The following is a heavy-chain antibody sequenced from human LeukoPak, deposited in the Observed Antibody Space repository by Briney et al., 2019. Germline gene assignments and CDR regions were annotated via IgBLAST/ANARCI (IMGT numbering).Heavy chain of an antibody. V-gene: IGHV4-59*01. D-gene: IGHD5-12*01. CDR3: ARVGDFRDGYCYFDY. CDR1: GGSISSYY. CDR2: IYYSGST. J-gene: IGHJ4*02. Sequence: PSETLTLTCTVSGGSISSYYWSWIRQPPGKGLEWIGYIYYSGSTNYNPSLKSRVTISVDTSKDQFSLKLSSVTAADTAVYYCARVGDFRDGYCYFDYWGQGTLVTVSS.